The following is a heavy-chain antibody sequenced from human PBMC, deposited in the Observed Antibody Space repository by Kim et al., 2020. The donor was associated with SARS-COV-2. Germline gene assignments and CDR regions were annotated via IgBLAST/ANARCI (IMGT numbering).Heavy chain of an antibody. Sequence: SETLSLTCTVSGGSISSYYWSWIRQPPGKGLEWIGYIYYSGSTNYNPSLKSRVTISVDTSKNQFSLKLSSVTAADTAVYYCARRIAAPGNDGMDVWGQGTTVTVSS. CDR3: ARRIAAPGNDGMDV. CDR2: IYYSGST. V-gene: IGHV4-59*08. J-gene: IGHJ6*02. CDR1: GGSISSYY. D-gene: IGHD6-13*01.